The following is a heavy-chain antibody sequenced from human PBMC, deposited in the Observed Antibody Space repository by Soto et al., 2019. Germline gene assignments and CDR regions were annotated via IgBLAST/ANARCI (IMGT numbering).Heavy chain of an antibody. J-gene: IGHJ5*01. D-gene: IGHD3-16*01. V-gene: IGHV4-30-4*01. CDR3: ARVTFTPNWFDS. Sequence: PSETLSLTCTVSGDSISSPDYYWSWIRQAPGKGLELIGYVYYRGSIYYTPSFESRVSISIDTSKNQFSLRLTSVTAADSAVYFCARVTFTPNWFDSWGQGSLVTVSS. CDR2: VYYRGSI. CDR1: GDSISSPDYY.